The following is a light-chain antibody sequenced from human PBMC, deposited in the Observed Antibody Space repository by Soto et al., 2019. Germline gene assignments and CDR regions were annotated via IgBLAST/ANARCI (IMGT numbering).Light chain of an antibody. CDR3: QQYETFSGT. V-gene: IGKV1-5*01. CDR1: QSVSGW. CDR2: DAS. Sequence: DIQMTQSPSTLSGSVGDGVTVTCRASQSVSGWLAWYQQKPGEAPKLLIYDASALPRGVPARFSGSGSGTKFTIPIASLQPDDFATYYCQQYETFSGTFGPGTKVDIK. J-gene: IGKJ1*01.